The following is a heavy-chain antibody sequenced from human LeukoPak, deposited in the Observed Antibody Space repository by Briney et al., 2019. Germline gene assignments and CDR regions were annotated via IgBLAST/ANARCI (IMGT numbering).Heavy chain of an antibody. V-gene: IGHV4-34*01. CDR1: GGSFSGYY. CDR3: AFEGDGDYVGAYFDY. Sequence: SETLSLTCAVYGGSFSGYYWSWIRQPPGKGLEWIGEINHSGSTNYNPSLQSRVTISVDTSKNQFSLKLSSVTAADTAVYYCAFEGDGDYVGAYFDYWGQGTLVTVSS. D-gene: IGHD4-17*01. CDR2: INHSGST. J-gene: IGHJ4*02.